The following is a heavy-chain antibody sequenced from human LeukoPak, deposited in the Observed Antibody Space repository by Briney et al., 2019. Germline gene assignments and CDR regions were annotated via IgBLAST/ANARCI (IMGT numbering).Heavy chain of an antibody. J-gene: IGHJ4*02. CDR1: GFTFRNSW. V-gene: IGHV3-15*04. Sequence: GGSLRLSCAASGFTFRNSWMAWDRQAPGKGLEWVGRIAYRSAGGTADYAAPVKGRFTISRDDSQNTLYLQMNSLNTEDTAVYYCTTDLGRYNYGFPNYWGQGTLVTVSS. D-gene: IGHD5-18*01. CDR2: IAYRSAGGTA. CDR3: TTDLGRYNYGFPNY.